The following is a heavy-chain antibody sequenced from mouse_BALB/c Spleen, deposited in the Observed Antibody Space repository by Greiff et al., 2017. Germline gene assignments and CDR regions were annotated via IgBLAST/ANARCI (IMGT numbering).Heavy chain of an antibody. J-gene: IGHJ1*01. D-gene: IGHD2-3*01. CDR1: GYAFTNYL. Sequence: QVQLQQSGAELVRPGTSVKVSCKASGYAFTNYLIEWVKQRPGQGLEWIGVINPGSGGTNYNEKFKGKATLTADKSSSTAYMQLSSLTSEDSAVYFCARGGYYPYWYFDVWGAGTTVTVSS. CDR2: INPGSGGT. CDR3: ARGGYYPYWYFDV. V-gene: IGHV1-54*01.